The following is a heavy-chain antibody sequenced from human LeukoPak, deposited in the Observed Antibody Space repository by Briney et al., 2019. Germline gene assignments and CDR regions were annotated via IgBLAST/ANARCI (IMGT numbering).Heavy chain of an antibody. CDR2: IRGSGEST. Sequence: GGSLRLSCAASGFIFNTYAMSWVRQAPGKGLEWVSTIRGSGESTHYADSVQGRFTISRDNSLYTVYLQMDSLRGDDTAVYYCAKDRISYTTSPGELSHWGQGTLVIVSS. D-gene: IGHD3-10*01. J-gene: IGHJ4*02. CDR1: GFIFNTYA. V-gene: IGHV3-23*01. CDR3: AKDRISYTTSPGELSH.